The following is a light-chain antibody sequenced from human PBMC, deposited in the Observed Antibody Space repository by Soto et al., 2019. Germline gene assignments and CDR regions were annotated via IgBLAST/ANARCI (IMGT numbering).Light chain of an antibody. V-gene: IGLV2-23*02. CDR3: CSYAGSSTDVV. Sequence: QSALTQPASVSGSPGQSITISCTGTSSDVGSYNLVSWYQQHPGKAPKRKIYEVSKRPSGVSNRFSGSKSGKTAYLTISGLQAEDEADDYCCSYAGSSTDVVFGGGTKLTVL. CDR2: EVS. CDR1: SSDVGSYNL. J-gene: IGLJ2*01.